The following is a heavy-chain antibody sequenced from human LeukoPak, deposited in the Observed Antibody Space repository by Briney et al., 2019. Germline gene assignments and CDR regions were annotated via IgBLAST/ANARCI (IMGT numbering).Heavy chain of an antibody. V-gene: IGHV4-31*03. J-gene: IGHJ4*02. CDR3: ARERTGYCSGGSCYLVLPRPYYFDY. Sequence: PSETLSLTCTVSGGSISSGGYYWSWIRQHPGKGLEWIGYIYYSGSTYYNPSLKSRVTISVDTSKNQFSLKLGSVTAADTAVYYCARERTGYCSGGSCYLVLPRPYYFDYWGQGTLVTVSS. CDR2: IYYSGST. D-gene: IGHD2-15*01. CDR1: GGSISSGGYY.